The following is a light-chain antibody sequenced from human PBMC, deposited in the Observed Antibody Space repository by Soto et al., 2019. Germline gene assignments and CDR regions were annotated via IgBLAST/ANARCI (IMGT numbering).Light chain of an antibody. CDR2: GAP. CDR1: QDANIW. J-gene: IGKJ2*01. V-gene: IGKV1-12*01. Sequence: DIQMPQSPSSVAASVGDRVTITCRAGQDANIWLAWYQQRPGKAPKLLIFGAPNLHSGAPSRFSGSGIGSDFTLTISGLEPEDFATYYCQQFNTFPYTFGQGTTVEIK. CDR3: QQFNTFPYT.